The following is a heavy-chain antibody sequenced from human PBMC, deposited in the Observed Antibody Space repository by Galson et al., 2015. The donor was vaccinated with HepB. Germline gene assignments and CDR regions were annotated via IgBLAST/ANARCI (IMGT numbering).Heavy chain of an antibody. J-gene: IGHJ6*02. V-gene: IGHV3-66*01. D-gene: IGHD6-19*01. CDR1: GFTFSSYA. Sequence: SLRLSCAASGFTFSSYAVSWVRRAPGKGLEWVSVIYSGGSTYYADSVKGRFTISRDNSKNTLYLQMNSLRAEDTAVYYCARAILSLRIAVAGPVYGMDVWGQGTTVTVSS. CDR2: IYSGGST. CDR3: ARAILSLRIAVAGPVYGMDV.